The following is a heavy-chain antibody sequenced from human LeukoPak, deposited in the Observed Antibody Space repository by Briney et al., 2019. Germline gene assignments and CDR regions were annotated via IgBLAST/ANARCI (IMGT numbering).Heavy chain of an antibody. CDR3: ARMGDIVVVPAEGGFDP. CDR2: IYSGGNT. J-gene: IGHJ5*02. D-gene: IGHD2-2*01. Sequence: GGSLRLSCAASGFTVSNNYMSWVRQAPGKGLEWVSFIYSGGNTFYADSVRGRFTISRDSSKSTLYLQMNSLRAEDTAVYYCARMGDIVVVPAEGGFDPWGQGTLVTVSS. CDR1: GFTVSNNY. V-gene: IGHV3-53*01.